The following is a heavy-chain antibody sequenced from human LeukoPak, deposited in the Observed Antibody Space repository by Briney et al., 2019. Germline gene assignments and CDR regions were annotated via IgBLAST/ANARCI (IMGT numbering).Heavy chain of an antibody. CDR1: GDPISRGGFY. Sequence: NTSQTLSLTCTVSGDPISRGGFYWTWIRQHPGKGLEWIGNIFFRGDVKYNPSLRSRLDLSVDTSKNQFSLKLTSVTAADTAVYFCARVHEPHYYGSGTYYTWFDPWGQGTLVTVSS. D-gene: IGHD3-10*01. CDR2: IFFRGDV. CDR3: ARVHEPHYYGSGTYYTWFDP. J-gene: IGHJ5*02. V-gene: IGHV4-31*03.